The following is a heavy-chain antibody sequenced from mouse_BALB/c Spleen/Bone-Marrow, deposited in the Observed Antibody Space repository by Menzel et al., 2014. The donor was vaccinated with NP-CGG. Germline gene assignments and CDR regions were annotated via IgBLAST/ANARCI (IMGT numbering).Heavy chain of an antibody. D-gene: IGHD1-1*01. CDR1: GFDFSRYW. J-gene: IGHJ2*01. CDR3: ARPDYYGYLNY. V-gene: IGHV4-1*02. CDR2: INPDSRTI. Sequence: EVKLVESGGGLVQPGGSLKLSCAAPGFDFSRYWMSWVRQAPGKGLEWIGEINPDSRTINYSPSLKDKFIISRDNAKNTLYLRLNKVRSEDTALYYCARPDYYGYLNYWGQGTTLTVSS.